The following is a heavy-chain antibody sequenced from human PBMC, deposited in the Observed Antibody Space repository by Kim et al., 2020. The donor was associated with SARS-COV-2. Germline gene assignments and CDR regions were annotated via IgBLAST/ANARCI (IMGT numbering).Heavy chain of an antibody. V-gene: IGHV1-69*13. D-gene: IGHD3-10*01. CDR3: ARGEKWFGELVLYYYYYGMDV. CDR1: GGTFSSYA. J-gene: IGHJ6*02. Sequence: SVKVSCKASGGTFSSYAISWVRQAPGQGLEWMGGIIPIFGTANYAQKFQGRVTITADESTSTAYMELSSLRSEDTAVYYCARGEKWFGELVLYYYYYGMDVWGQGTTVTVSS. CDR2: IIPIFGTA.